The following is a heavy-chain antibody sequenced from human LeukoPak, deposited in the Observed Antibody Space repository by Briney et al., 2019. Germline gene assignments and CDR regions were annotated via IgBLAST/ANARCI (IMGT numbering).Heavy chain of an antibody. CDR2: IHHDGSNK. Sequence: PGGSLRLSCAASGFTFSSYGMHWVRQAPGKGLDWVAFIHHDGSNKYYADSVRGRFTISRDNSKNTLYLQMNSLRAEDTAVYYCAKDPHYYYYYYMDVWGKGTTVTVSS. CDR3: AKDPHYYYYYYMDV. J-gene: IGHJ6*03. V-gene: IGHV3-30*02. CDR1: GFTFSSYG.